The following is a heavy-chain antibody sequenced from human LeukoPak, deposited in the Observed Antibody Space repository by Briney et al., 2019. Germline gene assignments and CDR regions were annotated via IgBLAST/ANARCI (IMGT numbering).Heavy chain of an antibody. V-gene: IGHV4-39*01. CDR1: GGSISSSSYY. Sequence: PSETLSLTCTVSGGSISSSSYYWGWIRQPPGKGLEWIGSIDYSGSGSPYYNPSLQSRVTISVDTSKSQFSMKLSSVTAADTAVYYCARMGTSVTSPPGYYWGQGTLVTVSS. CDR2: IDYSGSGSP. J-gene: IGHJ4*02. D-gene: IGHD4-17*01. CDR3: ARMGTSVTSPPGYY.